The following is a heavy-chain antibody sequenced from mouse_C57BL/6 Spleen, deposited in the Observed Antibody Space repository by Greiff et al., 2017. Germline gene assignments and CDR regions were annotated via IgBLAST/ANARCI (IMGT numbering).Heavy chain of an antibody. CDR3: ARGSNYPLYYFDY. CDR2: IYPGDGDT. Sequence: QVQLQQSGPELVKPGASVKISCKASGYAFSSSWMNWVKQRPGKGLEWIGRIYPGDGDTNYNGKFKGKATLTADKSSSTAYMQLSSLTSEDSAVYFCARGSNYPLYYFDYWGQGTTLTVSS. J-gene: IGHJ2*01. V-gene: IGHV1-82*01. CDR1: GYAFSSSW. D-gene: IGHD2-5*01.